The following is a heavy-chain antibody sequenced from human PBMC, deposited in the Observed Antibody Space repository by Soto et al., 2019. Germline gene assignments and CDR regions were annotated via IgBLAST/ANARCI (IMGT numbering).Heavy chain of an antibody. J-gene: IGHJ6*03. CDR3: ANLFYDSIWGSYRSPMDV. D-gene: IGHD3-16*02. CDR2: ISGSGGST. CDR1: GFTFSSYA. V-gene: IGHV3-23*01. Sequence: EVQLLESGGGLVQPGGTLRLSCAASGFTFSSYAMSWVRQAPGKGLDCVSAISGSGGSTYYADSVKGRFTISRDNSKNILYLQMNSLRAEDTAVYYCANLFYDSIWGSYRSPMDVWGKGTTVAVSS.